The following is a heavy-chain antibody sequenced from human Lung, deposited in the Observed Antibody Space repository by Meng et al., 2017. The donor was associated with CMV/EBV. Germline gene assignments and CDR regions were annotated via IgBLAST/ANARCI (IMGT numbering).Heavy chain of an antibody. CDR2: IKHDGSEE. CDR3: ARDPGFGALDF. CDR1: GFTFRTSW. D-gene: IGHD3-10*01. Sequence: GGSLRLXCAASGFTFRTSWMSWVRQAPGRGREWVANIKHDGSEEYYVDSLTGRFTISRDNAKNSLYLQMNSLRAEDTALYYCARDPGFGALDFWGQGALVTVSS. J-gene: IGHJ4*02. V-gene: IGHV3-7*01.